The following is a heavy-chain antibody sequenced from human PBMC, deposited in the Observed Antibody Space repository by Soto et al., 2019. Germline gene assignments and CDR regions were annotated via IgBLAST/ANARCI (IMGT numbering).Heavy chain of an antibody. CDR2: IIPIFGTA. J-gene: IGHJ6*02. Sequence: GASVKVSCKASGGTFSSYAISWVRQAPGQGLEWMGGIIPIFGTANYAQKFQGRVTITADKSTSTAYMELSSLRSEDTAVYYCASITMVRGVNWGSGMDVWGQGTTVTSP. V-gene: IGHV1-69*06. CDR3: ASITMVRGVNWGSGMDV. CDR1: GGTFSSYA. D-gene: IGHD3-10*01.